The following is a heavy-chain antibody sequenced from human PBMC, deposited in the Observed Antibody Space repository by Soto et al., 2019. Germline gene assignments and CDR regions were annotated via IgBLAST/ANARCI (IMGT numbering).Heavy chain of an antibody. Sequence: QVRLVQSGAEVKEPGDSVRVSCEASGYTFTAYHIHWVRQAPGQGLEWMGWINPKFGDTGYAQDFQGRLPITSDMSISTVYMELSRLTSDDTAIYYCARNMDYYYGRGSGNGHGVWGQGTTVTVFS. CDR2: INPKFGDT. D-gene: IGHD3-10*02. J-gene: IGHJ6*02. CDR1: GYTFTAYH. V-gene: IGHV1-2*02. CDR3: ARNMDYYYGRGSGNGHGV.